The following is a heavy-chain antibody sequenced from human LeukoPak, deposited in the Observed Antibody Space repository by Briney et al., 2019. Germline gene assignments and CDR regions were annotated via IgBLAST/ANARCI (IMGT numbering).Heavy chain of an antibody. CDR3: ARAQVGTPTDC. V-gene: IGHV3-74*01. CDR1: GFTLSSYT. D-gene: IGHD1-26*01. CDR2: FTSDGNSM. Sequence: GGSLRLSCAASGFTLSSYTMYWGRQAPGRGLVWVARFTSDGNSMTYADFVKGRFTVSRDIAKNTLYLRMNSLRAEDTAVYYCARAQVGTPTDCWGQGTLVTVSS. J-gene: IGHJ4*02.